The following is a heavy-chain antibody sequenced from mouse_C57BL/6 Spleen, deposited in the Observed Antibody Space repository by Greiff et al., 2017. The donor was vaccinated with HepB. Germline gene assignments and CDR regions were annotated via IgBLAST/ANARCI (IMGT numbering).Heavy chain of an antibody. J-gene: IGHJ1*03. Sequence: EVQVVESGPGLVKPSQSLSLTCSVTGYSITSGYYWNWIRQFPGNKLEWMGYISYDGSNNYNPSLKNRISITRDTSKNQFFLKLNSVTTEDTATYYCARERDYGSRYFDVWGTGTTVTVSS. CDR3: ARERDYGSRYFDV. D-gene: IGHD1-1*01. V-gene: IGHV3-6*01. CDR2: ISYDGSN. CDR1: GYSITSGYY.